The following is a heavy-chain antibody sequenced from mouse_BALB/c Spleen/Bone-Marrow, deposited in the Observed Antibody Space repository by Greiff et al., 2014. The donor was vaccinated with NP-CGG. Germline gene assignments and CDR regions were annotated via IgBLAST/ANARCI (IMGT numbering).Heavy chain of an antibody. V-gene: IGHV2-9*02. CDR3: ARTLRLRDYFDY. CDR2: IWAGGIT. D-gene: IGHD1-2*01. CDR1: GFSLTSYG. Sequence: VKLMESGPGLVAPSQILSITCTVSGFSLTSYGVHWVRQPPGKGLEWLGVIWAGGITNYNSALMSRLSISKDNSKSQVFLKMNSLQTDDTAMYYCARTLRLRDYFDYWGQGTTLTVSS. J-gene: IGHJ2*01.